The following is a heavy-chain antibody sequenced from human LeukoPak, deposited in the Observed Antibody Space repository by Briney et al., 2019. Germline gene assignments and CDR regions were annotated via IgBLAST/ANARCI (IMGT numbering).Heavy chain of an antibody. CDR1: GFTFSGYY. Sequence: GGSLRLSCAASGFTFSGYYMNWIRQAPGKGLECVSYISPSSSYTNYADSVKGRFTISRDNAKNSLCLRMNSLRAEDTAVYYCARVEATDYGDYARYWGQGTLVTVSS. CDR3: ARVEATDYGDYARY. V-gene: IGHV3-11*05. D-gene: IGHD4-17*01. CDR2: ISPSSSYT. J-gene: IGHJ4*02.